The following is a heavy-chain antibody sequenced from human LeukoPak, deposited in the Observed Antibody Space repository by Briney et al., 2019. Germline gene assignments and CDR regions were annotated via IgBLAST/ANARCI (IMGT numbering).Heavy chain of an antibody. D-gene: IGHD6-13*01. J-gene: IGHJ6*03. CDR1: GGSISSSSYY. CDR2: IYYSGST. Sequence: SETLSLTCTVSGGSISSSSYYWGWIRQPPGKGLEWIGSIYYSGSTYYNPSLKSRVTMSVDTSKNQFSLKLSSVTAADTAVYYCARRHWDITSIAAAGPISYYMDVWGKGTTVTVSS. CDR3: ARRHWDITSIAAAGPISYYMDV. V-gene: IGHV4-39*01.